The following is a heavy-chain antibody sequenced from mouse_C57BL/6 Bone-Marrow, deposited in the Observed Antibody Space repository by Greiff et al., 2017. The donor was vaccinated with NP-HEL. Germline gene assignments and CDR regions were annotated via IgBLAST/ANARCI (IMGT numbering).Heavy chain of an antibody. CDR3: ARYYYGSEAMDY. CDR1: GYTFTSYW. V-gene: IGHV1-64*01. Sequence: QVQLQQPGAELVKPGASVKLSCKASGYTFTSYWMHWVKQRPGQGLEWIGMIHPNSGSTNYNEKFKSKATLTVDKSSSTAYMQLSSLTSEDSAVYYCARYYYGSEAMDYWGQGTSVTVSS. J-gene: IGHJ4*01. D-gene: IGHD1-1*01. CDR2: IHPNSGST.